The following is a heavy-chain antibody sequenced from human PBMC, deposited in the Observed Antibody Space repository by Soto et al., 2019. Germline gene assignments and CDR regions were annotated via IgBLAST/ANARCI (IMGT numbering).Heavy chain of an antibody. V-gene: IGHV4-31*03. Sequence: QVQLQESGPGLVKASQTLSLTCNVSGGSISSGGYYWTWIRQHPGKGLEWIGNIHHSWSTFYNPSLKGRVSISVDTAKNQFSLKLSSVTAAGTAVYFCVRGVLSWGQGTLVTVSS. CDR1: GGSISSGGYY. CDR2: IHHSWST. CDR3: VRGVLS. J-gene: IGHJ1*01. D-gene: IGHD3-10*01.